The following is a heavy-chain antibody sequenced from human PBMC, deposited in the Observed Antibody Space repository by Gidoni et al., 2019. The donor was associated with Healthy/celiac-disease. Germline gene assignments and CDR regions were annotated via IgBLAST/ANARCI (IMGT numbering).Heavy chain of an antibody. Sequence: QVQLVQSGAEVKKPGSSVKVSCKASGGTFSRSAISWVRQAPGQGLEWMGGIIPIFGTANYSQKFQGRVTIPAYKSTGTAYMELSSLRSEDTAVYYCARGAGDGDYLSYWYFDLWGRGTLVTVSS. V-gene: IGHV1-69*06. D-gene: IGHD4-17*01. CDR1: GGTFSRSA. CDR3: ARGAGDGDYLSYWYFDL. J-gene: IGHJ2*01. CDR2: IIPIFGTA.